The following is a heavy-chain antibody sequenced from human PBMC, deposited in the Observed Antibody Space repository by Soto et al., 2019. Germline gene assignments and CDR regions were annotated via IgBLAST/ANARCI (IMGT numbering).Heavy chain of an antibody. J-gene: IGHJ4*02. V-gene: IGHV3-53*01. CDR2: IYSSGTT. Sequence: GGSLRLSCAPSGLTFSSHRMNWCRQAPGRGLEWVSVIYSSGTTYYGDSVKGRFTISRDNSKNTLYLQMNSLRTGDTALYYCARXGSPFHSDSTGYWGFDYWGQGTLVTVSS. CDR3: ARXGSPFHSDSTGYWGFDY. D-gene: IGHD3-9*01. CDR1: GLTFSSHR.